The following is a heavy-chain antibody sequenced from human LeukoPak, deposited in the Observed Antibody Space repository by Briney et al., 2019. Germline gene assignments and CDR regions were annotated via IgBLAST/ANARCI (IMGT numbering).Heavy chain of an antibody. D-gene: IGHD3-10*01. V-gene: IGHV4-4*02. Sequence: SGTLSLTCAVSGGSISSGNWWSWVRQPPGKGLEWIGEIYHSGSTNYNPSLKSRVTISVDKSKNQFSLKLSSVTAADTAVYYCASLSTYHGSGSYFWFDPWGQGTLVTVSS. CDR2: IYHSGST. CDR3: ASLSTYHGSGSYFWFDP. CDR1: GGSISSGNW. J-gene: IGHJ5*02.